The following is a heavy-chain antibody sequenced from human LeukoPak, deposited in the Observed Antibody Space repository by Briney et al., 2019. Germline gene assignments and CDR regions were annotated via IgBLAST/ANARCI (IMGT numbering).Heavy chain of an antibody. J-gene: IGHJ4*02. Sequence: SETLSLTCTVSGGSISSYYWSWIRQPPGKGLEWIGYIYYSGSTNYNPSLKSRVTISVDTPKNQFSLKLSSVTAADTAVYYCARVSTTVVPDYWGQGTLVTVSS. CDR3: ARVSTTVVPDY. D-gene: IGHD4-23*01. CDR1: GGSISSYY. V-gene: IGHV4-59*01. CDR2: IYYSGST.